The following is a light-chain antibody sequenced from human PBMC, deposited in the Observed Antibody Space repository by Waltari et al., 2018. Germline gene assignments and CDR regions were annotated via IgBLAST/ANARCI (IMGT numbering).Light chain of an antibody. CDR3: QQSYSAPFT. Sequence: DIQMAQSPSSLSASVGDRVTITCRTSQSITSYLNWYQQKPGRAPKLLIYAASTLQSGVPSRFSGSGSGTDFTLTISSLQREDFVTYYCQQSYSAPFTFGGGTKVEIK. CDR2: AAS. CDR1: QSITSY. V-gene: IGKV1-39*01. J-gene: IGKJ4*01.